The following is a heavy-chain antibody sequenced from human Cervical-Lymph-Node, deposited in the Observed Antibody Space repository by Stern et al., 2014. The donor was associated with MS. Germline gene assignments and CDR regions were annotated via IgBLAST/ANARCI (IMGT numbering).Heavy chain of an antibody. Sequence: QVQLVESGAEVKKPGASVKVSCKTSGYTFTSDDINWVRQASGQGLEWMGWMNPDSGDTGYAQKFQGRLTITRDTSISTAYMELTTLRSEDTAVYDCTKAWDSWGQGTLVIVSS. V-gene: IGHV1-8*01. CDR1: GYTFTSDD. CDR3: TKAWDS. CDR2: MNPDSGDT. J-gene: IGHJ4*02.